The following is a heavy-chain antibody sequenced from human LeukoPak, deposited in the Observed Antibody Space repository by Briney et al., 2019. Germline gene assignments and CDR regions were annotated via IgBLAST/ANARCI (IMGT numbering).Heavy chain of an antibody. CDR2: IKQDGSEK. CDR1: GFTFNSYW. CDR3: AREGVGGFDI. V-gene: IGHV3-7*01. D-gene: IGHD3-16*01. Sequence: PGGSLRLSCAASGFTFNSYWMSWVRQAPGKGLEWVANIKQDGSEKEYVDSVKGRFTISRDNAKSSLYVQMNSLRVEDTAVYYCAREGVGGFDIWGQGTMVTVSS. J-gene: IGHJ3*02.